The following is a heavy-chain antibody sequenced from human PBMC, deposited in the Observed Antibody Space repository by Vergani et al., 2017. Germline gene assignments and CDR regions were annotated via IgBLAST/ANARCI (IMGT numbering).Heavy chain of an antibody. D-gene: IGHD2-2*02. V-gene: IGHV3-13*05. CDR2: IGTAGDP. J-gene: IGHJ4*02. CDR1: GFTFSSYD. Sequence: VQLVESGGGVVQPGRSLRLSCAASGFTFSSYDMHWVRQATGKGLEWVSAIGTAGDPYYPGSVKGRFTISRENAKNSLYLQMNSLRAGDTAVYYCARGLWTPTYTTHFDYWGQGTLVTVSS. CDR3: ARGLWTPTYTTHFDY.